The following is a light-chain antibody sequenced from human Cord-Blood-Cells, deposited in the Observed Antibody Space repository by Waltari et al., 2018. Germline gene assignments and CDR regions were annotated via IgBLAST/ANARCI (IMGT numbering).Light chain of an antibody. CDR1: SRDVGSYNL. CDR3: CSYAGSSTWV. J-gene: IGLJ3*02. CDR2: GGS. Sequence: QSALTQPAPVSGSPGQSITISCTGTSRDVGSYNLVSWYQQHPGKAPKLMIYGGSKRPSGVSNRFSGSKSGNTASLTISGLQAEDEADYYCCSYAGSSTWVFGGGTKLTVL. V-gene: IGLV2-23*01.